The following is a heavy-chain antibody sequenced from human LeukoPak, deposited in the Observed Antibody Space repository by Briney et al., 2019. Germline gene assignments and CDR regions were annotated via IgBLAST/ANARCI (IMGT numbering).Heavy chain of an antibody. V-gene: IGHV3-23*01. Sequence: GGSLRLSCTASGFTFSSYAMSWVRQAPGKGLEWVSGISVSGSETHYADSVKGRFTMSRDNSKNTVYLQLDSLGGDDTAAYYCARRAVLTPANYYMDVWGTGTTVTVSS. J-gene: IGHJ6*03. CDR3: ARRAVLTPANYYMDV. CDR2: ISVSGSET. D-gene: IGHD4/OR15-4a*01. CDR1: GFTFSSYA.